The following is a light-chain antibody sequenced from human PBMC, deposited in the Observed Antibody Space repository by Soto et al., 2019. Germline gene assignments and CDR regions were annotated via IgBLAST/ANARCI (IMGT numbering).Light chain of an antibody. J-gene: IGKJ1*01. Sequence: EIVMTQSPATLSVSPGERATLSCRASQSVSSNLAWYQQKPGQAPRLLIYGASTRATGIPARFSGSGSGTEFTLTISSLQSEDFAVCYCQQYGSSGTFGQGTKVDIK. CDR3: QQYGSSGT. V-gene: IGKV3-15*01. CDR1: QSVSSN. CDR2: GAS.